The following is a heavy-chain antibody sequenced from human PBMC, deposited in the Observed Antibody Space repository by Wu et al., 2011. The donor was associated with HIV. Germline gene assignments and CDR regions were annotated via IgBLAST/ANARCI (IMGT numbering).Heavy chain of an antibody. D-gene: IGHD3-16*01. CDR2: IFPLFDTT. CDR3: ARVEAQGENYYYYKGLDV. V-gene: IGHV1-69*06. J-gene: IGHJ6*02. Sequence: QIQLVQSGAEVQKPGASVTVSCKASGYTLISYGISWVRQAPGQGPEWMGRIFPLFDTTNYAQKFQGRATMTADKSTATAYMELSGLRSDDTAMYYCARVEAQGENYYYYKGLDVWGQGTTV. CDR1: GYTLISYG.